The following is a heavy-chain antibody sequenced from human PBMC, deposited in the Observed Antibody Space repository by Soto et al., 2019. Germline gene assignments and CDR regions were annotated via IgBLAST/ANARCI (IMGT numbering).Heavy chain of an antibody. Sequence: EVQLLESGGGLVQPGGSLRLSCAASGFTSSTYAMTWVRQAPGKGLECVSVINTSGGTTYYADSVKGRFTISRDNSKNTLYLQMNSLRVEDTAVYYCAKVGFPYSYGYLFYYWGQGTLVTVSS. CDR2: INTSGGTT. J-gene: IGHJ4*02. CDR3: AKVGFPYSYGYLFYY. CDR1: GFTSSTYA. V-gene: IGHV3-23*01. D-gene: IGHD5-18*01.